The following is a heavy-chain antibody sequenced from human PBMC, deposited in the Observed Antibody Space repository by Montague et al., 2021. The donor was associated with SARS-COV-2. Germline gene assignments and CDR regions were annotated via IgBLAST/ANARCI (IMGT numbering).Heavy chain of an antibody. Sequence: SETLSLTCTVSGGSISSSGCYWGWIRQPPGKGLEWIGSIYYSGNTYYSPSLQSRVTISVDTSKNQFSLRLNSMTAADTAVYYCARLPPYRFNSNGHYYNAVDIWGQGTMVTVSS. CDR1: GGSISSSGCY. V-gene: IGHV4-39*01. CDR2: IYYSGNT. J-gene: IGHJ3*02. D-gene: IGHD3-22*01. CDR3: ARLPPYRFNSNGHYYNAVDI.